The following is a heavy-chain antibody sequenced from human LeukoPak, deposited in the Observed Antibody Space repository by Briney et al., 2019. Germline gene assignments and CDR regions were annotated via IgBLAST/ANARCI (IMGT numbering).Heavy chain of an antibody. CDR2: IYYSGST. D-gene: IGHD2-15*01. V-gene: IGHV4-31*03. Sequence: SETLSLTCTVSGGSISSGSYYWNWIRQHPGKGLEWIGYIYYSGSTYYNPSLKSRVIISVDTSKNQFPLKLSSVTAADTAVYYCARGQRRGGEGWYFDYWGQGTLVTVSS. CDR1: GGSISSGSYY. J-gene: IGHJ4*02. CDR3: ARGQRRGGEGWYFDY.